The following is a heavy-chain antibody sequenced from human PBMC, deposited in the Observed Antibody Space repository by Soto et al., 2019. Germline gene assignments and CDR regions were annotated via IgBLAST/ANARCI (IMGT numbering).Heavy chain of an antibody. CDR3: AREGSDCSGGSCYSGDPFDY. CDR2: IIPIFGTA. Sequence: QVQLVQSGAEVMKPGSSVKVSCKASGGTFSSYAISWVRQAPGQGLEWMGGIIPIFGTANYAQKFQGRVTITADESTSTAYMELSSLRSEDTAVYYCAREGSDCSGGSCYSGDPFDYWGQGTLVTVSS. V-gene: IGHV1-69*01. CDR1: GGTFSSYA. D-gene: IGHD2-15*01. J-gene: IGHJ4*02.